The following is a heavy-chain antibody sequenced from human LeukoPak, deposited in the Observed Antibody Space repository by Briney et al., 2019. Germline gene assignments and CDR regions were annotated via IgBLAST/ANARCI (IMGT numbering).Heavy chain of an antibody. CDR2: ISSSGTYV. CDR1: GFTSINSA. V-gene: IGHV3-21*01. J-gene: IGHJ3*02. Sequence: GGSLRLSCAASGFTSINSAMNWVRQAPGKGLEWVSSISSSGTYVYYADSVKGRFTISRDNAKNSLSLQMNSLRADDAAVYYCARASSKQLAGYLPDGFDIWGQGTMVTVSS. CDR3: ARASSKQLAGYLPDGFDI. D-gene: IGHD3-9*01.